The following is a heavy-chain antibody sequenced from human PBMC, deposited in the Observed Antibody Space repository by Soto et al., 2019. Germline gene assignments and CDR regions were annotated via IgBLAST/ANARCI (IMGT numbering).Heavy chain of an antibody. J-gene: IGHJ4*02. CDR1: GGTFTSYG. V-gene: IGHV1-69*06. Sequence: QAHLAQSGAEVKKPGSSVTVSCKASGGTFTSYGISWVRQAPGQGLDWMGVIIPLYGTVNYAQKFQGRVSITADKSTSTAYMDLKSLRSDDTAVYYCARVSVIRGVIPSHFGLWGQGTQVTVS. D-gene: IGHD3-10*01. CDR2: IIPLYGTV. CDR3: ARVSVIRGVIPSHFGL.